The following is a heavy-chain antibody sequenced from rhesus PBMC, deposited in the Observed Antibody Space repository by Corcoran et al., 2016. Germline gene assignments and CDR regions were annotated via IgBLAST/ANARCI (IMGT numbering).Heavy chain of an antibody. V-gene: IGHV4-165*02. J-gene: IGHJ4*01. D-gene: IGHD4-29*01. Sequence: QVQLQESGPGLVKPSETLSLPCAVSGGSISGYSWHWIRPPPGKGLEWIGYIGGSSGSNYYNPSLKSRVTISTDTSKNQFSLKLSSVTAADTAVYYCYGGSSSIDYWGQGVLVTVSS. CDR3: YGGSSSIDY. CDR1: GGSISGYS. CDR2: IGGSSGSN.